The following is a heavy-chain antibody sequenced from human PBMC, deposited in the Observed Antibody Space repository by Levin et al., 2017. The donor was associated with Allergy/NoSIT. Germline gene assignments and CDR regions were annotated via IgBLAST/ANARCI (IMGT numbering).Heavy chain of an antibody. CDR2: INSDGSST. J-gene: IGHJ4*02. D-gene: IGHD6-13*01. CDR1: GFTFSSYW. Sequence: LSLTCAASGFTFSSYWMHWVRQAPGKGLVWVSRINSDGSSTSYADSVKGRFTISRDNAKNTLYLQMNSLRAEDTAVYYCARDLSSSWFDYWGQGTLVTVSS. V-gene: IGHV3-74*01. CDR3: ARDLSSSWFDY.